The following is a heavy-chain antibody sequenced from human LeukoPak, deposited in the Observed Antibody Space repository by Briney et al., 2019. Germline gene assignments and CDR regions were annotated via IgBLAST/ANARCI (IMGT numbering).Heavy chain of an antibody. CDR3: AKGYCSDTNCQTRLGLDY. CDR2: ISYDGSNK. D-gene: IGHD2-15*01. V-gene: IGHV3-30-3*01. CDR1: GFTFSSYA. Sequence: GRSLRLSCAASGFTFSSYAMHWVRQAPGKGLEWVAVISYDGSNKYYADSVKGRFTISRDNSKNTLYLQMNSLRAEDTAVYYCAKGYCSDTNCQTRLGLDYWGQGTLVTVSS. J-gene: IGHJ4*02.